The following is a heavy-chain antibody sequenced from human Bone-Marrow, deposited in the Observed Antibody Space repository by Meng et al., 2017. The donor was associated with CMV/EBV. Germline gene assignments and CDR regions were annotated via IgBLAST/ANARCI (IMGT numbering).Heavy chain of an antibody. J-gene: IGHJ4*02. V-gene: IGHV1-58*01. Sequence: SVKVSCKPSGFTFTSSAVQWVRQARGQRLEGIGWIAVGSGNTNYAQKFQERVTITRDMSISTAYMEMSSLRSEDTAVYYCAIGGATDNGENEYWGQGTLVTVSS. CDR3: AIGGATDNGENEY. D-gene: IGHD4-17*01. CDR1: GFTFTSSA. CDR2: IAVGSGNT.